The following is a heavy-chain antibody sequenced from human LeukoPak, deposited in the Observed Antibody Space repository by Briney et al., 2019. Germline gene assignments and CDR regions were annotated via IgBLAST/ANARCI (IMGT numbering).Heavy chain of an antibody. CDR1: GYTFTGSY. CDR3: ARTDGVDY. D-gene: IGHD4-17*01. J-gene: IGHJ4*02. Sequence: ASVKVSCRASGYTFTGSYIHWVRQAPGQGLEWMGRINPNSSVTIYAQKFQGRVTLTRDTSITTAYMELSSLRSDDTAVYYCARTDGVDYWGQGTLVTVSS. V-gene: IGHV1-2*06. CDR2: INPNSSVT.